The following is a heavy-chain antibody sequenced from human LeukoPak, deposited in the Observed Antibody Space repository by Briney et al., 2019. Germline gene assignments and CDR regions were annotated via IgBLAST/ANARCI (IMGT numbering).Heavy chain of an antibody. D-gene: IGHD3-22*01. V-gene: IGHV3-15*01. CDR2: IKSKTDGGTT. J-gene: IGHJ4*02. CDR3: TTEDVVVVILDY. CDR1: GFTFSNAW. Sequence: PGGSLRLSCAASGFTFSNAWMSWVRQAPGKGLEWVGRIKSKTDGGTTDYAAPVKGRFTISRDDSKNTLYLQMNSLKTKDTAVYYCTTEDVVVVILDYWGQGTLVTVSS.